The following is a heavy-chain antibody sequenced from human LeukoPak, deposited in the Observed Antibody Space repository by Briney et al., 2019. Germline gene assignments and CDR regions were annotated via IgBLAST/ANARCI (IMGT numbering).Heavy chain of an antibody. D-gene: IGHD5-12*01. Sequence: GGSLRLSCTASGFMFRDHGMSWFRQAPGKGLEWVGFLRTKTYSQTAEYAASVKGRFTISRDDSTSIAYLQMNSLKTEDTAVYYCSRNSGTLTGWPFDVWGQGTMVTVSP. V-gene: IGHV3-49*03. J-gene: IGHJ3*01. CDR3: SRNSGTLTGWPFDV. CDR1: GFMFRDHG. CDR2: LRTKTYSQTA.